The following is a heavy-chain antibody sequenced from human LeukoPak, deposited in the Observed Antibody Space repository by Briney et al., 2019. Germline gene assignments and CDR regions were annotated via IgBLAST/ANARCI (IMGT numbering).Heavy chain of an antibody. V-gene: IGHV3-21*01. CDR2: VTSTSTYI. J-gene: IGHJ6*03. Sequence: GGSLRLSCEASGFTFSTYSMNWVRQAPGKGLEWVSSVTSTSTYIYYADSVEGRFTISRDNAKNSLYLQMNSLRAEDTAVYYCARAISRDRYCSSTSCYYYYMDVWGIGTTVTVSS. CDR3: ARAISRDRYCSSTSCYYYYMDV. CDR1: GFTFSTYS. D-gene: IGHD2-2*01.